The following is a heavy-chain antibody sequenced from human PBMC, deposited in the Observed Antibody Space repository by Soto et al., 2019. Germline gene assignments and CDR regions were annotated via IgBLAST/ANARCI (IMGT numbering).Heavy chain of an antibody. D-gene: IGHD3-10*01. V-gene: IGHV4-30-2*01. CDR3: ARFPLWFGELDY. J-gene: IGHJ4*02. CDR1: GASIGSGSYS. CDR2: LHHSGDT. Sequence: QLQLQESGSGLVRPSQTLSLTCTVSGASIGSGSYSWNWIRQPPGKCLEWIGYLHHSGDTYFNPSLRRRVSISVDRSNNQFSLKLISVTAADTAVYYCARFPLWFGELDYWGQGALVTVSS.